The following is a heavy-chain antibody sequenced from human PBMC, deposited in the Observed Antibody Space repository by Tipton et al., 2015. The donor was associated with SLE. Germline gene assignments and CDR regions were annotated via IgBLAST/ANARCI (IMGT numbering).Heavy chain of an antibody. CDR1: GGSFSDYY. Sequence: TLSLTCAVYGGSFSDYYWSWIRQPPGRGLEWIGEINHSGSTNYNPSLKSRVTISVDTSKNQFSLKLTSVTAADTAVYYCARLAAQQVIWYFYYYMDVWGKGTTVTVSS. CDR2: INHSGST. CDR3: ARLAAQQVIWYFYYYMDV. V-gene: IGHV4-34*01. J-gene: IGHJ6*03. D-gene: IGHD6-13*01.